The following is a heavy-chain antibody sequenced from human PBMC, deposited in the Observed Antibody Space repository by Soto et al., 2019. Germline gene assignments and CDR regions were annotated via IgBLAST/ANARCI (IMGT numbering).Heavy chain of an antibody. V-gene: IGHV1-8*01. CDR2: MNPNSGNT. CDR1: GYTFTSYD. CDR3: ARGIKYGAYSRWFDP. J-gene: IGHJ5*02. Sequence: ASVKVSCKASGYTFTSYDIKWVRQATGQGLEYLGWMNPNSGNTGYVQKFQGRVTMTRDTSISTAYVELSSLRSEDSAVYFCARGIKYGAYSRWFDPWGQGTLVTVS. D-gene: IGHD4-17*01.